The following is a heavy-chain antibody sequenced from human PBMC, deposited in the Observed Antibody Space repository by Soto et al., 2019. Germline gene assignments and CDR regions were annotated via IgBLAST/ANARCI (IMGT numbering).Heavy chain of an antibody. J-gene: IGHJ4*02. CDR1: GFPFSSYA. CDR3: SRSLFMVAPDSEPFDY. V-gene: IGHV3-23*01. D-gene: IGHD3-22*01. CDR2: ISGGGNDR. Sequence: VQLRESGGSLVQPGGSLTLSCAASGFPFSSYAMSWVRQTPERGMEWVAAISGGGNDRYYADFVQGRFTFSRDNSRNILYLQITSLRADDTAMYFCSRSLFMVAPDSEPFDYWGQGTLVTVSS.